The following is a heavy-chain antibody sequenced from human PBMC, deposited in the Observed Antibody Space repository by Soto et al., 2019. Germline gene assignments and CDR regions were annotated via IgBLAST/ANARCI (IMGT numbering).Heavy chain of an antibody. Sequence: ASVEVSSKASGYTFTSYGISWVRQAPGQGLEWMGWISAYNGNTNYAQKLQGRVTMTTDTSTSTAYMELRSLRSDDTAVYYCERDTVDTAMVTPFDYWGQGTLVTVSS. J-gene: IGHJ4*02. V-gene: IGHV1-18*01. CDR3: ERDTVDTAMVTPFDY. CDR1: GYTFTSYG. CDR2: ISAYNGNT. D-gene: IGHD5-18*01.